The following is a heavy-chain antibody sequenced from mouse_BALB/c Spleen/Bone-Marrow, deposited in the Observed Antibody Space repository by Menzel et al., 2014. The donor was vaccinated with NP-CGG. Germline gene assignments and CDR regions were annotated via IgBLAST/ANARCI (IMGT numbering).Heavy chain of an antibody. CDR1: GYTFTSCW. V-gene: IGHV1-5*01. Sequence: EVQLQQSGTVLARPGASVKMSYKASGYTFTSCWMHWVKQRPGQGLEWIGTIYPGNSDTSYNQKFKGKAKLTAVTSTSTAYMEISSLTNEDSAVYFCTRDYGSFMDYWGQGTSVTVS. J-gene: IGHJ4*01. CDR3: TRDYGSFMDY. CDR2: IYPGNSDT. D-gene: IGHD1-1*01.